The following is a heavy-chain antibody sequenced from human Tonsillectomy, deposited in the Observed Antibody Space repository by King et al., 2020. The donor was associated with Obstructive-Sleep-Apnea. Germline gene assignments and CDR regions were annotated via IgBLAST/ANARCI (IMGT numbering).Heavy chain of an antibody. CDR1: GYTFTSYP. J-gene: IGHJ2*01. CDR2: INAGNGNT. Sequence: VQLVQSGAEVKKPGASVKVSCKASGYTFTSYPIHWVRQAPGQRLEWMGWINAGNGNTKYSQNLQGRVTITRDTSASTVYMELSSLRSEDTAVYYCARAPGYYDSGLWCFDLWGRGTLVTVSS. CDR3: ARAPGYYDSGLWCFDL. D-gene: IGHD3-22*01. V-gene: IGHV1-3*01.